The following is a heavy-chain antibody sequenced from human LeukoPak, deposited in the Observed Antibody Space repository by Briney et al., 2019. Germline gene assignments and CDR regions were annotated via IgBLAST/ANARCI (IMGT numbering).Heavy chain of an antibody. Sequence: PSETLSLTCIVSGGSISSYYWSWIRQPAGKGVEGIGRIYTSGGTNYNPSLKSRVTMSVDTSKNPVSLKLSSVTAADPAVYYCARLQTGSYGSNWFDPWGQGTLVTLS. CDR3: ARLQTGSYGSNWFDP. CDR2: IYTSGGT. CDR1: GGSISSYY. D-gene: IGHD3-10*01. V-gene: IGHV4-4*07. J-gene: IGHJ5*02.